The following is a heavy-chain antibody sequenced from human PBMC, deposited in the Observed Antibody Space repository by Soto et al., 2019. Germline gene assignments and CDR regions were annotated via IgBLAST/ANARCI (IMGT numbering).Heavy chain of an antibody. J-gene: IGHJ5*02. CDR3: TTHHRDSNVDH. V-gene: IGHV1-24*01. D-gene: IGHD2-21*02. CDR1: GYTLNEVA. CDR2: FDPDEAET. Sequence: GASVKVSCKVSGYTLNEVAMHWVRQAPGKGLEWLGGFDPDEAETIYAQHFQGRVTMTEDTSTDTVYMELSSLRSEDTALYFCTTHHRDSNVDHWGQGTLVTVSS.